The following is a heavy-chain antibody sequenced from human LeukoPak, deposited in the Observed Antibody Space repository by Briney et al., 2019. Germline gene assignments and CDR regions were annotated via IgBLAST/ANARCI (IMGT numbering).Heavy chain of an antibody. J-gene: IGHJ3*02. CDR1: GGSISSSSYY. CDR2: IYSGGST. Sequence: SETLSLTCTVSGGSISSSSYYWDWIRQSPGKGLEWIGNIYSGGSTYYTPSLKSRVTISVDTSKNQFSLKLSSVTAADTTIYFCARHSRSGSGGYENAFDIWGQGTMVTVSS. D-gene: IGHD5-12*01. V-gene: IGHV4-39*01. CDR3: ARHSRSGSGGYENAFDI.